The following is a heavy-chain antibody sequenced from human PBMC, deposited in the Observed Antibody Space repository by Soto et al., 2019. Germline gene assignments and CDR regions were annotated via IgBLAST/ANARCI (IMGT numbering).Heavy chain of an antibody. CDR2: INDSGST. V-gene: IGHV4-34*01. D-gene: IGHD2-8*02. CDR3: SRSLVA. Sequence: QVQLQQWGAGLLKPSETLSLTCAVYGGSLSNSHWSWIRQPPGKGLEWIGEINDSGSTNYNPSLKSRVTTSIDTSKNQFSLKLNSLTAADTAVYYCSRSLVAWGQGTLVTVSS. CDR1: GGSLSNSH. J-gene: IGHJ5*02.